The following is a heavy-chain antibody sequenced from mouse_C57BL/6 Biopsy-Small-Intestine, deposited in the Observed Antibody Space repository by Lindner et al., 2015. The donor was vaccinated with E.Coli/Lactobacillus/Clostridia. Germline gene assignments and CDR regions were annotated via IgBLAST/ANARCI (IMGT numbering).Heavy chain of an antibody. D-gene: IGHD2-4*01. CDR2: ISYSGST. V-gene: IGHV3-1*01. CDR1: GYSITSGYD. J-gene: IGHJ2*01. CDR3: ARGGLRRGYYFDY. Sequence: VQLQESGPGMVKPSQSLSLTRTVTGYSITSGYDWHWIRHFPGNKLEWMGYISYSGSTNYNPSLKSRISITHDTSKNHFFLKLNSVTTEDTATYYCARGGLRRGYYFDYWGQGTTLTVSS.